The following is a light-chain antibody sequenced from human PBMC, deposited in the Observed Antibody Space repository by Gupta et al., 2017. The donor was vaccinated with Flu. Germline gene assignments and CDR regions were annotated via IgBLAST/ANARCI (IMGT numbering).Light chain of an antibody. CDR1: SSNVGRDA. V-gene: IGLV1-44*01. Sequence: QSVPPHPPPPSGTPRQTVTISCSGSSSNVGRDAVNWYQQLPGTAPKLLIYNNNRRPSGVPDRFSDSRSGTSASLAISGLQSEDEADYYCAAWDGSLNAWVFGGGTKLTVL. J-gene: IGLJ3*02. CDR2: NNN. CDR3: AAWDGSLNAWV.